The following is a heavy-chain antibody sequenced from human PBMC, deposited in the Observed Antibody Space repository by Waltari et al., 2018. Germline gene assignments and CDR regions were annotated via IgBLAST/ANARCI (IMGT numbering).Heavy chain of an antibody. D-gene: IGHD6-13*01. V-gene: IGHV1-69*05. CDR3: ARGGLYGQQLLESAFEI. J-gene: IGHJ3*02. CDR2: ISPMFGTA. CDR1: GGSFSTYA. Sequence: QVQLVQSGAELKKPGSSVKVSCKASGGSFSTYAITWVRQSPGQGLEWMGGISPMFGTANDAQKSQDRVTIITDEAMTTAYMELSSLTSEDTAVYYCARGGLYGQQLLESAFEIWGQGTKVTVSS.